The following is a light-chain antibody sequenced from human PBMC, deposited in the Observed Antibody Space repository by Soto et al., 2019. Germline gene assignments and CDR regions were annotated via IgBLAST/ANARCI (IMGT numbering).Light chain of an antibody. CDR3: QHLHSHPCT. J-gene: IGKJ2*02. CDR1: QGINTY. CDR2: AAS. V-gene: IGKV1-9*01. Sequence: DIQLTQSPSFLSASVGDTFTITCRASQGINTYLAWYQQKPGNAPELLIYAASTLQSGVPSRFSGSGSGTEFTLTISSLQPEDFATYYCQHLHSHPCTFGQGTKLEIK.